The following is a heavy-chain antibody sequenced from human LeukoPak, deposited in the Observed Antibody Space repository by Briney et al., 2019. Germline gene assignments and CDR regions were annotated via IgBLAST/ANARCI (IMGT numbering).Heavy chain of an antibody. CDR3: ARRDYNYGDHYFDY. CDR2: ISSSGSTI. CDR1: GFTFSSYS. J-gene: IGHJ4*02. Sequence: PGGSLRLSCAASGFTFSSYSMNWVRQAPGKGLEWVSYISSSGSTIYYADSVKGRFTISRDNAKNSLYLQMNSLRAEDTAVYYCARRDYNYGDHYFDYWGQGTLVTVSS. D-gene: IGHD4-17*01. V-gene: IGHV3-48*04.